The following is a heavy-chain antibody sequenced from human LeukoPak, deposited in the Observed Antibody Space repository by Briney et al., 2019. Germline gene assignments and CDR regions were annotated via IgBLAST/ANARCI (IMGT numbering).Heavy chain of an antibody. CDR3: AREGLPRGIVVVPPDY. V-gene: IGHV1-69*04. CDR1: GGTFSSYA. J-gene: IGHJ4*02. Sequence: SVKVSCKASGGTFSSYAISWVRQAPGQGLEWMGRIIPIFGIANYAQKFQGRVTITADKSTSTAYMELSSLRSEDTAVYYCAREGLPRGIVVVPPDYWGQGTLVTVSS. D-gene: IGHD2-2*01. CDR2: IIPIFGIA.